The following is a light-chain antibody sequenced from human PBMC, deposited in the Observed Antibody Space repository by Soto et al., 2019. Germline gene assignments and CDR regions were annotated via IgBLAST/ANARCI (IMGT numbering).Light chain of an antibody. V-gene: IGKV3-20*01. Sequence: EIVLTQSPGTLSLSPGERATLSCRASQSVSSNYLDWYQQKPGQAPRLLISVASTRATGIPDRFSGSGSGTDFTLTISRLEPEDFAVYSCQQYGSLPWTFGQGTKVEIK. CDR1: QSVSSNY. CDR2: VAS. J-gene: IGKJ1*01. CDR3: QQYGSLPWT.